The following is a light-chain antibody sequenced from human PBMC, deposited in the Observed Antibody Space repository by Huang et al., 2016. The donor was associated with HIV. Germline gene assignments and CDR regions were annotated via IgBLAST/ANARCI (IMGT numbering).Light chain of an antibody. CDR1: QSLLHSNGYNF. CDR3: MQALQTPFT. V-gene: IGKV2-28*01. Sequence: DIVMTQSPLSLPVTPGEPVSISCRSSQSLLHSNGYNFLGWYLQKPGQSPQLLIYLGSNRASGVPDRFSGSGSGTDFTLKISRVEAEDVGVYYCMQALQTPFTFGPGTKVDIK. J-gene: IGKJ3*01. CDR2: LGS.